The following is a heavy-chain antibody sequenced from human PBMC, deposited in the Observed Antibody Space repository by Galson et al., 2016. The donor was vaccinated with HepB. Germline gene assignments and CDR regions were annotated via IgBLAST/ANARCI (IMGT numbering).Heavy chain of an antibody. CDR3: ARTTASYYSTSGTQNYYFDF. CDR2: IDWDDGT. D-gene: IGHD3-10*01. Sequence: PALVKPTQTLTLTCTFSGFSLTTTRMRVSWIRQPPGRALEWLARIDWDDGTFYNTSLKTRLTISKDTSKNQVVLTMTNMDPVDTATYYCARTTASYYSTSGTQNYYFDFWGQGTLVTVSS. V-gene: IGHV2-70*04. J-gene: IGHJ4*02. CDR1: GFSLTTTRMR.